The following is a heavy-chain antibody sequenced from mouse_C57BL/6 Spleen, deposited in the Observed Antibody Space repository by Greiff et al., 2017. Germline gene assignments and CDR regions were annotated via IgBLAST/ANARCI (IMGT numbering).Heavy chain of an antibody. J-gene: IGHJ2*01. CDR1: GFTFSSYG. CDR2: ISSGGSYT. Sequence: DVKLVESGGDLVKPGGSLKLSCAASGFTFSSYGMSWVRQTPDKRLEWVATISSGGSYTYYPDSVKGRFTISRDNAKNTLYLQMSSLKSEDTAMYYCARLGDGYYWGQGTTLTVSS. D-gene: IGHD2-3*01. CDR3: ARLGDGYY. V-gene: IGHV5-6*02.